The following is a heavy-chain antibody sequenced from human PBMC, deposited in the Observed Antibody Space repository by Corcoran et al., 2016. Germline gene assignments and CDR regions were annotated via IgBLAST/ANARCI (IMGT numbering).Heavy chain of an antibody. CDR2: IYPAGHA. J-gene: IGHJ4*02. CDR1: GFTVSSTY. Sequence: EVQLVESGGGLIQPGGSLRISCAVSGFTVSSTYMSWVRQAPGRGLEWVSVIYPAGHAYYADSVKDRFTSSRDSSQNTVHLQVNSLRVEETAVYFCATRWPAAYWGQGTLVTVS. D-gene: IGHD6-25*01. V-gene: IGHV3-53*01. CDR3: ATRWPAAY.